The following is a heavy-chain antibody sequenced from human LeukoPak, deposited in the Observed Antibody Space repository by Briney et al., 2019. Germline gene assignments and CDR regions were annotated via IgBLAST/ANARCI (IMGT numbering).Heavy chain of an antibody. V-gene: IGHV3-21*01. J-gene: IGHJ4*02. D-gene: IGHD3-22*01. CDR1: GFSFSNYN. CDR3: ATGKHYYDSSGYYFYYFDY. CDR2: ISTSSTYI. Sequence: GGSLRLSCAASGFSFSNYNINWVRQAPGKGLEWVSSISTSSTYILYADSVKGRFTISRDNAKNSLYLQMNSLRADDTAVYYCATGKHYYDSSGYYFYYFDYWGQGTLVTVPS.